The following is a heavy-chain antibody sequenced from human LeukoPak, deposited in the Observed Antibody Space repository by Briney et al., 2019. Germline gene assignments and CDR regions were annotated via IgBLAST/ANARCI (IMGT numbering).Heavy chain of an antibody. V-gene: IGHV1-46*01. D-gene: IGHD6-6*01. Sequence: ASVKVSCKASGYTFTSYYIHWVRQAPGQGLEWTGIITPSGGSTSYAQKFQGRVTMTRDTSTSTVYMELSSLRSEATAVYYCAREGGIAARPMDYWGQGTLVTVSS. CDR2: ITPSGGST. CDR1: GYTFTSYY. J-gene: IGHJ4*02. CDR3: AREGGIAARPMDY.